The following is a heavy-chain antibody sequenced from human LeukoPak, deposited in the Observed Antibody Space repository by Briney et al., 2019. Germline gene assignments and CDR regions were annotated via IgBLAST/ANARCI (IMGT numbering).Heavy chain of an antibody. CDR2: ISSSSSHK. CDR1: GFTFRSYA. CDR3: ARDEYVTGTVGY. Sequence: PVGSLRLSCAVSGFTFRSYAMNWVRQAPGKGLQWVSSISSSSSHKYNADSVKGRFTISRDNAKNSLYLQMNSLRAEDTAVYYCARDEYVTGTVGYWGQGTLAPVSS. V-gene: IGHV3-21*01. J-gene: IGHJ4*02. D-gene: IGHD1-20*01.